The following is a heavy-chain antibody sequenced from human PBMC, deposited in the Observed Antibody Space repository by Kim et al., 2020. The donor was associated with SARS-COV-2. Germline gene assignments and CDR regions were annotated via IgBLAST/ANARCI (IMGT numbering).Heavy chain of an antibody. D-gene: IGHD2-15*01. V-gene: IGHV1-69*04. CDR2: IIPILGIA. CDR3: ARIVVVAATPGVDAFDI. J-gene: IGHJ3*02. Sequence: SVKVSCKASGGTFSSYAISVWRHVSGQGLEWMGRIIPILGIANYAQKFQGRVTITADKSTSTAYMELSSLRSEDTAVYYCARIVVVAATPGVDAFDIWGQVTMVTVSS. CDR1: GGTFSSYA.